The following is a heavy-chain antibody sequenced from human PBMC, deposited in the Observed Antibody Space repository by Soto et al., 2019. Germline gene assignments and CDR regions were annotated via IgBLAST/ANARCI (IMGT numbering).Heavy chain of an antibody. Sequence: QVRLVQSGAEVKRPGSSVKLSCKVSGAYSNSYSIAWVRQAPGQGLQWLGTIVPLSGTPNHAQQFQARVTITADTSTNTAYLELSRLRSEDTAIYYCARDWRQMSRGGFFDYWGQGSLVTISS. CDR2: IVPLSGTP. CDR1: GAYSNSYS. CDR3: ARDWRQMSRGGFFDY. J-gene: IGHJ4*02. D-gene: IGHD3-16*01. V-gene: IGHV1-69*06.